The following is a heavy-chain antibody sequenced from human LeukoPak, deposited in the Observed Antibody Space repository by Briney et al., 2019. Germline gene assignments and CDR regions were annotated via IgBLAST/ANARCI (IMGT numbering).Heavy chain of an antibody. CDR3: ARLNYYDSSGYYYLDY. Sequence: SETLSLTCAVYGGSFSGYYWSWIRQPAGKGLEWIGRIYTSGSTNYNPSLKSRVTMSVDTSKNQFSLKLSSVTAADTAVYYCARLNYYDSSGYYYLDYWGQGTLVTVSS. J-gene: IGHJ4*02. D-gene: IGHD3-22*01. CDR2: IYTSGST. V-gene: IGHV4-59*10. CDR1: GGSFSGYY.